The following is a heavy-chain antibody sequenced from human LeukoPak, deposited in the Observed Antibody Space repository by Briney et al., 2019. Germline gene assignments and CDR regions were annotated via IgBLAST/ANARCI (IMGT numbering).Heavy chain of an antibody. CDR1: GGSISNYY. CDR3: ARVGYPEYFQP. V-gene: IGHV4-4*07. D-gene: IGHD5-18*01. Sequence: PSETLCLTCTVSGGSISNYYWSRIRQPAGKGLEWIGRIYTSGSTNYNPSLKSRVTMSVDTSKNQFSLKLSSVTAADTAVYYCARVGYPEYFQPWGQGTLVTVPS. J-gene: IGHJ1*01. CDR2: IYTSGST.